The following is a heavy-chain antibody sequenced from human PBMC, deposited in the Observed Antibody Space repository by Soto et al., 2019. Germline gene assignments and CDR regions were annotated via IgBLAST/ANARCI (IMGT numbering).Heavy chain of an antibody. CDR3: ARDRGSYTYGMDV. Sequence: EVQLVESGGGLVKPGGSLRLSCAASGFTVSSNYMSWVRQAPGKGLEWVSVIYSGGSTYYADSVKGRFTISRDNSKNTLYLQMNSLRAEDTAVYYCARDRGSYTYGMDVWGQGTTVTVSS. CDR1: GFTVSSNY. V-gene: IGHV3-53*01. CDR2: IYSGGST. J-gene: IGHJ6*02. D-gene: IGHD1-26*01.